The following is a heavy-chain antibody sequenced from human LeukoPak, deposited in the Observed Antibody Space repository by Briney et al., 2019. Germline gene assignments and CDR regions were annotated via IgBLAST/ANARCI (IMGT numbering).Heavy chain of an antibody. D-gene: IGHD4-17*01. V-gene: IGHV3-23*01. Sequence: GGSLRLSCAASGFTFNSYAMSWVRQAPGKGLEWVSAISGSGGSIFYADSVKGRLTISRDNSKNTLYLQMNSLRAEDTAVYYCANEIRPNDYWGQGTQVTVSS. J-gene: IGHJ4*02. CDR2: ISGSGGSI. CDR1: GFTFNSYA. CDR3: ANEIRPNDY.